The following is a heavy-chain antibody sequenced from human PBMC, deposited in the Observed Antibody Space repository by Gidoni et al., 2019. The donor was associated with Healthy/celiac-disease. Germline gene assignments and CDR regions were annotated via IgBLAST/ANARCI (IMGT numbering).Heavy chain of an antibody. D-gene: IGHD3-3*01. CDR2: ISGSGGST. CDR1: GFTFSSYA. Sequence: EVQLLESGGGLVQPGGSLRLSCAAYGFTFSSYAMTWVRQAPGKGLEWVSAISGSGGSTSYVDSVKGRFTISRDNSKNTLYLQMNSLRAEDTAIYYCAKDQGDFGAVIPPYGMDVWGQGTTVTVSS. CDR3: AKDQGDFGAVIPPYGMDV. V-gene: IGHV3-23*01. J-gene: IGHJ6*02.